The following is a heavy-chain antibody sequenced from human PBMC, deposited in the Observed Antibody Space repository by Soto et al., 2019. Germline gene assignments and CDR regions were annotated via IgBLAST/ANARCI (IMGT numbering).Heavy chain of an antibody. D-gene: IGHD1-20*01. V-gene: IGHV3-23*01. CDR3: FFFKEEEGIRDDLPVSAFLLNRSSDL. Sequence: KRLKWVSSIRGAGGSTYYADSVKGRFTISRDNSKTTLYLQMNSLRAEDTAVYYCFFFKEEEGIRDDLPVSAFLLNRSSDL. CDR2: IRGAGGST. J-gene: IGHJ2*01.